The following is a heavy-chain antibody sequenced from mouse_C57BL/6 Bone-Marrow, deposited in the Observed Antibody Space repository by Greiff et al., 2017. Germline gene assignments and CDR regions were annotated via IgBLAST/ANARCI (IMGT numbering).Heavy chain of an antibody. J-gene: IGHJ4*01. Sequence: EVPLQQSVAELVRPGASVKLSCTASGFYINNTYMHWVKQRPEQGLEWIGRIDPANGNTTYAPKFQDTATLTVDTSSNTAYLQRSSLTSEDTVIYYCASRLLSYHHYWGQGTSVTVSS. D-gene: IGHD2-10*01. CDR1: GFYINNTY. CDR3: ASRLLSYHHY. V-gene: IGHV14-3*01. CDR2: IDPANGNT.